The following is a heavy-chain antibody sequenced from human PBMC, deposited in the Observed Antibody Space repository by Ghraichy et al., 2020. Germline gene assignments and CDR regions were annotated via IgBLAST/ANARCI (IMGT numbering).Heavy chain of an antibody. V-gene: IGHV3-23*01. D-gene: IGHD3-10*01. CDR1: GFTFSTYA. Sequence: GGSLRLSCAASGFTFSTYAMSWVRQAPGKGLEWVSAISGSGDSTYYADSVKGRFTISRDNSRNTLYLQMNSLRAEDTAVYYCAKDHTYYYDSGSYFLDYCGQGTLVTVSS. J-gene: IGHJ4*02. CDR3: AKDHTYYYDSGSYFLDY. CDR2: ISGSGDST.